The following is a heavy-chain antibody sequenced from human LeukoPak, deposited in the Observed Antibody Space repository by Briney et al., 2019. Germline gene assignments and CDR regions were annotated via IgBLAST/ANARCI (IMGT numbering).Heavy chain of an antibody. V-gene: IGHV3-30*03. J-gene: IGHJ4*02. Sequence: PGRSLRLSCAASGFTFSSYGLHWVRQAPGKGLEWVAGISDDGSHKYYAESLKGRFTISRDNSRNTLSLQVNSLRPEDTAVYFCARDLRMYCSDTNCDPSFDYWGQGTLVTVSS. D-gene: IGHD2-2*01. CDR3: ARDLRMYCSDTNCDPSFDY. CDR1: GFTFSSYG. CDR2: ISDDGSHK.